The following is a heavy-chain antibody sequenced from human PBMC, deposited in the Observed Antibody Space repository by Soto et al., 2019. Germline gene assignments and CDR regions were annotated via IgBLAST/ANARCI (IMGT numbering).Heavy chain of an antibody. D-gene: IGHD6-19*01. CDR2: ISYDGSNK. V-gene: IGHV3-30-3*01. CDR1: GFTFSSYA. J-gene: IGHJ4*02. Sequence: QVQLVESGGGVVQPGRSLRLSCAASGFTFSSYAMHWVRQAPGKGLEWVAVISYDGSNKYYADSVKGRFTISRDNSKNTLYLQMNSLRAEDTAVYYCARDYNSGWYAFDYWGQGTLVTVSS. CDR3: ARDYNSGWYAFDY.